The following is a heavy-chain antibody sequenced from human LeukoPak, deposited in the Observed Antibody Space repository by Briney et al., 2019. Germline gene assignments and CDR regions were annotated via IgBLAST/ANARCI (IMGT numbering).Heavy chain of an antibody. CDR1: GFTFSSYA. Sequence: GGSLRLSCAASGFTFSSYAMSWVRQAPGKGLEWVSAISGSGSSTYYADSVKGRFTISRDNSKNTLYLQMNSLRAEDTAVYYCAKADSSGWSYFDYWGQGTLVTVSS. CDR3: AKADSSGWSYFDY. J-gene: IGHJ4*02. CDR2: ISGSGSST. V-gene: IGHV3-23*01. D-gene: IGHD6-19*01.